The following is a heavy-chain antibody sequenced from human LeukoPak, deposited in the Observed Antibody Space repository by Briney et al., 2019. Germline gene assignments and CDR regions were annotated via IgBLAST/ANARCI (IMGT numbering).Heavy chain of an antibody. CDR2: INPNSGGT. CDR3: AIERSTYYYDSSGSSISD. CDR1: GYTFTGYY. Sequence: ASVKVSCKASGYTFTGYYMHWVRQAPGQGLEWMGWINPNSGGTNYAQKFQGRVTMTRDTSTSTAYMELSRLRSDDTAVYYCAIERSTYYYDSSGSSISDWGQGTLVTVST. D-gene: IGHD3-22*01. V-gene: IGHV1-2*02. J-gene: IGHJ4*02.